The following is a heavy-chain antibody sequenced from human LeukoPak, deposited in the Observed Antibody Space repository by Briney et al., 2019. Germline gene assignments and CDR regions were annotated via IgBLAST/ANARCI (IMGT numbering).Heavy chain of an antibody. CDR1: GGTFSSYA. CDR2: IIPIFGTA. J-gene: IGHJ4*02. CDR3: ARAKMVRGVIIDDY. V-gene: IGHV1-69*05. D-gene: IGHD3-10*01. Sequence: ASVRVSCKASGGTFSSYAISWVRQAPGQGLEWMGGIIPIFGTANYAQKFQGRVTITTDESTSTAYMELSSLRSEDTAVYYCARAKMVRGVIIDDYWGQGTLVTVSS.